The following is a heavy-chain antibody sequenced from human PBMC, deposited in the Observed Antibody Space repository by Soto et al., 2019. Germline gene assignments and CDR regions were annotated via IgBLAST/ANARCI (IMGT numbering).Heavy chain of an antibody. CDR3: TTGGDTGTNRPYYYYGMDV. V-gene: IGHV3-15*01. CDR1: GFTFSNAW. J-gene: IGHJ6*02. CDR2: IKSKTDGGTT. Sequence: AGGSLRLSCAASGFTFSNAWMSWVRQAPGKGLEWVGRIKSKTDGGTTDYAAPVKGRFTISRDDSKNTLYLQMNSLKTEDTAVYYCTTGGDTGTNRPYYYYGMDVWGQGTTVTVSS. D-gene: IGHD1-7*01.